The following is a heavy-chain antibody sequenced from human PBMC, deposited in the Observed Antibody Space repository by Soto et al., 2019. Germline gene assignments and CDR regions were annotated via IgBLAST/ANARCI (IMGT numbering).Heavy chain of an antibody. CDR2: FYYSGNT. V-gene: IGHV4-39*01. CDR1: GGSISSRGYD. D-gene: IGHD3-3*01. J-gene: IGHJ5*02. Sequence: QLQLQESGPGLVKPSETLSLTCIVSGGSISSRGYDWGWVRQPPGKGLEWIGSFYYSGNTYYNPSLKSRVTISVDRSKRQFSLKLNSVTAADTAIYYCARPQGYDFWSFYPWGQGTQVIVSS. CDR3: ARPQGYDFWSFYP.